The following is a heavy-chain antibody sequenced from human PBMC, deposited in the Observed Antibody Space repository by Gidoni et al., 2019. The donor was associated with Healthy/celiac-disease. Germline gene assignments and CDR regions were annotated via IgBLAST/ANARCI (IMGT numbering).Heavy chain of an antibody. J-gene: IGHJ3*02. Sequence: QVQLVQSGAEVKKPGSSVKVSCKASGGTFSSYTISWVRQAPGQGLEWMGRIIPILGIANYAQKFQGRVTITADKSTSTAYMELSSLRSEDTAVYYCARDRRDGYTDAFDIWGQGTMVTVSS. D-gene: IGHD5-12*01. CDR3: ARDRRDGYTDAFDI. CDR1: GGTFSSYT. V-gene: IGHV1-69*08. CDR2: IIPILGIA.